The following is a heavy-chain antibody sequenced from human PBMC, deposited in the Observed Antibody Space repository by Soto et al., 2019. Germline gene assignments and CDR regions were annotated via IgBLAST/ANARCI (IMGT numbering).Heavy chain of an antibody. CDR1: GFAFSTYG. J-gene: IGHJ4*02. CDR2: INAGGRSA. Sequence: VGSLRLSCVASGFAFSTYGMSWVRQAPGQGLEWVSAINAGGRSAYYADSVEGRFIISRDNSKNTLFLQMNSLRAEDTAVYYCAKDRGCSSATCYQADWGQGSLVTVSS. V-gene: IGHV3-23*01. D-gene: IGHD2-2*01. CDR3: AKDRGCSSATCYQAD.